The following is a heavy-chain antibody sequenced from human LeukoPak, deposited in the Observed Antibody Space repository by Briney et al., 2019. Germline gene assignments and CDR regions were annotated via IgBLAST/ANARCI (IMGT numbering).Heavy chain of an antibody. CDR1: GLTFPYDA. Sequence: GRPLPRSSPAPGLTFPYDAMNWTRPAPGKGLGWGSGIRWNRGKIDYTASVTGRYTLSRDNPTNTLYLQRKSLRTEDMGLYYCAQASTSTWYGEFDCRGQGTLVTASS. CDR2: IRWNRGKI. CDR3: AQASTSTWYGEFDC. V-gene: IGHV3-9*03. D-gene: IGHD3-10*01. J-gene: IGHJ4*02.